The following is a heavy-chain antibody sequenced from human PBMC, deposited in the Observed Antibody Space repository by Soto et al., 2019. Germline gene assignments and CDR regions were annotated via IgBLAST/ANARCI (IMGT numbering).Heavy chain of an antibody. Sequence: GGSLRLSCAASGFTFSSYGMHWVRQAPGKGLEWVAVIWYDGSNKYYADSVKGRFTISRDNSKNTLYLQMNSLRAEDTAVYYCARELLKAGVYYYYGMDVWGQGTTVTVSS. V-gene: IGHV3-33*01. CDR3: ARELLKAGVYYYYGMDV. J-gene: IGHJ6*02. D-gene: IGHD1-26*01. CDR2: IWYDGSNK. CDR1: GFTFSSYG.